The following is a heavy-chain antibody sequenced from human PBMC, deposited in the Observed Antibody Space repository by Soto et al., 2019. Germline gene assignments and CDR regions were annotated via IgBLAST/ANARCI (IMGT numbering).Heavy chain of an antibody. V-gene: IGHV2-5*02. CDR3: AHGISNFDY. CDR2: IYWDDDK. D-gene: IGHD2-15*01. J-gene: IGHJ4*02. Sequence: SGPTLVKPTQTLTLTCTFSGFSLSTSGVGVGWIRQPPGKALEWLALIYWDDDKRYSPLLKSRLTITKDTSKNQVVLKMTNMDPVDTATYYCAHGISNFDYWGQGTLVTVSS. CDR1: GFSLSTSGVG.